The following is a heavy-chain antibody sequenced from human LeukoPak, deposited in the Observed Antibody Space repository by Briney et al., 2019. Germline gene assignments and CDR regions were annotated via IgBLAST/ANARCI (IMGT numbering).Heavy chain of an antibody. J-gene: IGHJ4*02. D-gene: IGHD5-12*01. Sequence: ASVKVPCKASGYTFTSYDISWVRQAPGQGLEWMGWISAYNGNTNYAQKLQGRVTMTTDTSTRTVYMELRSLRSDDTAVYYCARDGYSGYDWVYWGQGTLVTVSS. CDR2: ISAYNGNT. V-gene: IGHV1-18*04. CDR1: GYTFTSYD. CDR3: ARDGYSGYDWVY.